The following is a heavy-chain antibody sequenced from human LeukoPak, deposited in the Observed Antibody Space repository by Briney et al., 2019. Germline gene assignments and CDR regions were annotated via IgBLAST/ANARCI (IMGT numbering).Heavy chain of an antibody. CDR3: AKGGAVQLWLLPDF. CDR1: GFTFSNYG. CDR2: ISYDGSNK. D-gene: IGHD1-1*01. Sequence: GGSLRLSCAASGFTFSNYGMHWVRQAPGKGLEWVAVISYDGSNKYYADSVKGRFTISRDNSKNTLYLQMNSLRAEDTALYYCAKGGAVQLWLLPDFWGQGTLVTVSS. V-gene: IGHV3-30*18. J-gene: IGHJ4*02.